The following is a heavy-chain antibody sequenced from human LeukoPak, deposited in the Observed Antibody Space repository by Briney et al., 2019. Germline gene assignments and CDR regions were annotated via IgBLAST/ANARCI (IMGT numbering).Heavy chain of an antibody. Sequence: PSETLSLTCTVSGGSISSYYWSWIRQPPGKGLEWIGYIYYSGSTNYNPSLKSRVTISVDTSKNQFSLKLSSVTAADTAVYYCARHSGIAAANWFGPWGQGTLVTVSS. CDR2: IYYSGST. D-gene: IGHD6-13*01. CDR1: GGSISSYY. V-gene: IGHV4-59*08. CDR3: ARHSGIAAANWFGP. J-gene: IGHJ5*02.